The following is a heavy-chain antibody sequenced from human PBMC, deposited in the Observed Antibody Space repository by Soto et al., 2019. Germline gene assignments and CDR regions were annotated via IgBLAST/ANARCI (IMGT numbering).Heavy chain of an antibody. CDR1: GVSISSSSHY. Sequence: SETLSLTCTVSGVSISSSSHYWGWIRQPPGKGLEWIGTIYYSGSTYYNPSLKSRVTISVDTSKNQFSLKLSSVTAADTAVYYCARHLAYYYGSGSFAVYYYGMDVWGQGTTVTVSS. CDR3: ARHLAYYYGSGSFAVYYYGMDV. D-gene: IGHD3-10*01. CDR2: IYYSGST. J-gene: IGHJ6*02. V-gene: IGHV4-39*01.